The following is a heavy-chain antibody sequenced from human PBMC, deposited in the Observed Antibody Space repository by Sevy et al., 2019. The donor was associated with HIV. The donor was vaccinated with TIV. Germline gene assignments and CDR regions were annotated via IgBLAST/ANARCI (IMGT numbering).Heavy chain of an antibody. CDR1: GFTFSRYS. CDR2: IGSTGPTI. D-gene: IGHD6-19*01. Sequence: GGSLRLSCVASGFTFSRYSMNWVRQAPGKGLEWVSNIGSTGPTIYYADSLKGRFTMSRYKAKNSLYLQMNSLREEDTAVYYCARPGSGWFEFDSWGQGTLVTVSS. V-gene: IGHV3-48*02. J-gene: IGHJ4*02. CDR3: ARPGSGWFEFDS.